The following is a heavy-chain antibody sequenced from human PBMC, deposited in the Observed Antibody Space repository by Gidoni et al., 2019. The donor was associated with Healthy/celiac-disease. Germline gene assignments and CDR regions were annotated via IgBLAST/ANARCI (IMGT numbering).Heavy chain of an antibody. V-gene: IGHV1-69*02. CDR1: GGTFSSYT. J-gene: IGHJ3*02. CDR2: IIPILGIA. Sequence: GSSVKVSCKASGGTFSSYTISWVRQAPGQGLEWMGRIIPILGIANYAQKFQGRVTITADQSTSTAYMELSSLRSEDTAVYYCASYGGNSGQAFDIWGQGTMVTVSS. CDR3: ASYGGNSGQAFDI. D-gene: IGHD2-21*02.